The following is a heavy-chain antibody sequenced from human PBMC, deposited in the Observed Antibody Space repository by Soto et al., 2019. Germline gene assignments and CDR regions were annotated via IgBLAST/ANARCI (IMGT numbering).Heavy chain of an antibody. Sequence: GGSLRLSCAASGFTLRSYGIHWVRQAPGKGLGWVAVISYDGSNTYYADSVKGRFTISRDNSKSTLYLQMNSLRAEDTAVYYCSRGNYYDSSGYYPHDYWGQGTLVTVSS. CDR3: SRGNYYDSSGYYPHDY. V-gene: IGHV3-30*03. D-gene: IGHD3-22*01. J-gene: IGHJ4*02. CDR2: ISYDGSNT. CDR1: GFTLRSYG.